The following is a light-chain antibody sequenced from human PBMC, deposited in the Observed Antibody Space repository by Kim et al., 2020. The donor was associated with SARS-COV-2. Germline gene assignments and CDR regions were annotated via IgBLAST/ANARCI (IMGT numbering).Light chain of an antibody. J-gene: IGKJ2*01. Sequence: LSPEETPTPTCRATQSFPSSYLAWYQQKPGQAPRLLIYAASSRATVIPDRFSGSGSRTDFTLTINGLEPEDFAVYYCHQYGGSPYTFGQGTKLEI. V-gene: IGKV3-20*01. CDR1: QSFPSSY. CDR3: HQYGGSPYT. CDR2: AAS.